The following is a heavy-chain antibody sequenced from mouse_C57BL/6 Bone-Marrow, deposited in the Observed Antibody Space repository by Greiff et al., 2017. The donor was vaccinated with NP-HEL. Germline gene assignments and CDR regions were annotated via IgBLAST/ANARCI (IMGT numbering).Heavy chain of an antibody. CDR2: IYPGSGNT. J-gene: IGHJ2*01. V-gene: IGHV1-76*01. CDR1: GYTFTDYY. D-gene: IGHD1-3*01. CDR3: ARKWAKDY. Sequence: QVQLQQSGAELVRPGASVKLSCKASGYTFTDYYINWVKQRPGQGLEWIARIYPGSGNTYYNEKFKGKATLTAEKSSSTAYMQLSSLTSEDSAVYFCARKWAKDYWGQGTTLTVSS.